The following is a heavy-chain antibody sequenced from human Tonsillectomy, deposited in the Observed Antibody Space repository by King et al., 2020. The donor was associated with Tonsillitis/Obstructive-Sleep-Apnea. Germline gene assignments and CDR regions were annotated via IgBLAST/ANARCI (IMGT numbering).Heavy chain of an antibody. J-gene: IGHJ5*02. D-gene: IGHD2-2*02. CDR2: ISSSSSTI. CDR1: GFTFSSYS. V-gene: IGHV3-48*02. CDR3: GRDLNGALRFAALGSCSSTSCYTGNWFDP. Sequence: VQLVESGGGLVQPGGSLRLSCAASGFTFSSYSMNWVRQAPGKGLEWVSYISSSSSTIYYADSLKGRFTISRDNAKNSLYLQMNSLRDEDTAVYYCGRDLNGALRFAALGSCSSTSCYTGNWFDPWGQGTLVTVSS.